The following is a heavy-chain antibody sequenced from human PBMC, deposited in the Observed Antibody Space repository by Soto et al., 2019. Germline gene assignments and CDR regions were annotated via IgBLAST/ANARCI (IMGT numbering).Heavy chain of an antibody. Sequence: QVQLVESGGGVVQPGRSLRLSCAASGFTFSSYGMHWVRQAPGKGLEWVAVIWYDGSNKYYADSVKGRFTISRDNSKNTLYLQMNSRRAEDTAVYYCARGWDYYDSSGYYAAWDYWGQGTLVTVSS. CDR1: GFTFSSYG. D-gene: IGHD3-22*01. CDR3: ARGWDYYDSSGYYAAWDY. J-gene: IGHJ4*02. CDR2: IWYDGSNK. V-gene: IGHV3-33*01.